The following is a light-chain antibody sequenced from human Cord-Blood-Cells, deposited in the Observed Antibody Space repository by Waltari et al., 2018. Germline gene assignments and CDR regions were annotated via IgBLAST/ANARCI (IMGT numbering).Light chain of an antibody. CDR3: QQYGSSLWT. CDR2: DAS. J-gene: IGKJ1*01. V-gene: IGKV3D-20*01. Sequence: EIVLTQSPATLSLSPGARATLSCGASQSVSSSYLAWYQQKPGLAPRLLIYDASRRATGIPDRFSGRGSGTDFTLTISRLEPEDFAVYYCQQYGSSLWTFGQGTKVEIK. CDR1: QSVSSSY.